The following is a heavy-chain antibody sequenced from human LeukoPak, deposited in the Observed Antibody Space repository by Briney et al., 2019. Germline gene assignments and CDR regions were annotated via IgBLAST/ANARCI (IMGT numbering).Heavy chain of an antibody. Sequence: GGSLRLSCAASGLTFDDYAMHWVRQAPGKGLEWVSGISWNSGSIGYADSVKGRFTISRDNAKNSLYLQMNSLRAEDTALYYCAKDIRFRWRIAAATFDYWGQGTLVTVSS. CDR1: GLTFDDYA. CDR3: AKDIRFRWRIAAATFDY. J-gene: IGHJ4*02. D-gene: IGHD6-13*01. V-gene: IGHV3-9*01. CDR2: ISWNSGSI.